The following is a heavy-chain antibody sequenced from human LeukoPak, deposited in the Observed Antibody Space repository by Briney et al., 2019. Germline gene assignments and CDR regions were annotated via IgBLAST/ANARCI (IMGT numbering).Heavy chain of an antibody. Sequence: GESLKISCKGSGYSFTSYWIGWVRQMPGKGLEWMGIIYPGDSDTRYSPSFQGQVTTSADKSISTAYLQWSSLKASDTAMYYCARRPYIAVAAGEFDYWGQGTLVTVSS. CDR2: IYPGDSDT. J-gene: IGHJ4*02. CDR1: GYSFTSYW. CDR3: ARRPYIAVAAGEFDY. D-gene: IGHD6-19*01. V-gene: IGHV5-51*01.